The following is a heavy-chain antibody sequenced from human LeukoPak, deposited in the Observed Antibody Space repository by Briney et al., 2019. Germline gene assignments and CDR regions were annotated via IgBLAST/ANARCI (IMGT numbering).Heavy chain of an antibody. V-gene: IGHV4-4*02. CDR1: GGSISSSNW. CDR3: ASPPETIVGATSAEYFQH. D-gene: IGHD1-26*01. J-gene: IGHJ1*01. Sequence: PSETLSLTRAVSGGSISSSNWWSWVRPPPGKGLEWIGEIYHSGSTNYNPSLKSRVTISVDKSKNQFSLKLSSVTAADTAVYYCASPPETIVGATSAEYFQHWGQGTLVTVSS. CDR2: IYHSGST.